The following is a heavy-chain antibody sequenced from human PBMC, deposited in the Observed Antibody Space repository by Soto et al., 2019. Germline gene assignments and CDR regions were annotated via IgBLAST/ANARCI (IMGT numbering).Heavy chain of an antibody. CDR1: GGSFSGYY. CDR2: INHSGST. V-gene: IGHV4-34*01. J-gene: IGHJ4*02. Sequence: SETLSLTCAVYGGSFSGYYWSWIRQPPGKGLEWIGEINHSGSTNYNPSLKSRVTISVDTSKNQFSLKLSSVTAADTAVYYCATGTALRYFDWLYRPYFDYWGQGTLVTVSS. D-gene: IGHD3-9*01. CDR3: ATGTALRYFDWLYRPYFDY.